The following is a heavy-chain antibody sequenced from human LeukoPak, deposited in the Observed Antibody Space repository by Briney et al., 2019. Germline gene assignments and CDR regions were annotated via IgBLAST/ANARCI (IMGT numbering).Heavy chain of an antibody. J-gene: IGHJ4*02. V-gene: IGHV4-38-2*01. CDR2: IYHSGST. Sequence: PSETLSLTCAVSGYSISSGYYWGWIRQPPGKGLEWIGSIYHSGSTYYNPSLKSRVTISVDTSKNHLSLKLSSVTAADTAVYYCASADGTVADYWGQGTLVTVSS. D-gene: IGHD4-17*01. CDR3: ASADGTVADY. CDR1: GYSISSGYY.